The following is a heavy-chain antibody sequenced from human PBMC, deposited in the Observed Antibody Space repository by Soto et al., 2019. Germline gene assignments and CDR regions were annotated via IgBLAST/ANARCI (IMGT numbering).Heavy chain of an antibody. V-gene: IGHV3-30*18. Sequence: QVQLVESGGGVVQPGRSLRLSCAASGFTFSDFALHWVRQTPGTGLEWLGIISYDGSEKYYTDSVKGRFTISRDSSKNTLYLQMNSLRDEDSAVYYCVKRTSGEDHYWGQGTLVTVSS. J-gene: IGHJ4*02. CDR1: GFTFSDFA. D-gene: IGHD7-27*01. CDR3: VKRTSGEDHY. CDR2: ISYDGSEK.